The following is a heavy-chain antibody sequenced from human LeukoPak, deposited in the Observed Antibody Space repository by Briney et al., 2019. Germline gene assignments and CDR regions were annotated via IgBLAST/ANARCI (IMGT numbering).Heavy chain of an antibody. Sequence: GGSLRLSCAASGFTVSRNYMSWVRQAPGKGLEWVLLIYSGGSTYYADSVKGRFTISRDNSKNTLYVQMNSLRAEDTAVYYCAAHSSGYLGWFDPWGQGTLVTVSS. CDR2: IYSGGST. V-gene: IGHV3-66*01. J-gene: IGHJ5*02. D-gene: IGHD3-22*01. CDR3: AAHSSGYLGWFDP. CDR1: GFTVSRNY.